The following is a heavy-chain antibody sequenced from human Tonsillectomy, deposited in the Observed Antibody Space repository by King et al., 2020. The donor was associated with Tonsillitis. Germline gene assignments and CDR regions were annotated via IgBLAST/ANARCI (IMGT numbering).Heavy chain of an antibody. CDR2: IYHSGST. J-gene: IGHJ4*02. CDR3: ARHCGADCYSLGSFDY. CDR1: GGSISSGDYS. D-gene: IGHD2-21*02. V-gene: IGHV4-30-2*01. Sequence: LQLQESGSGLVKPSQTLSLTCAVSGGSISSGDYSWSWIRQPPGKGLEWIGYIYHSGSTYYNPSLKSRVTISVDRSKNQFSLKLSSVTAADTAVYYCARHCGADCYSLGSFDYWGQGTLVTVSS.